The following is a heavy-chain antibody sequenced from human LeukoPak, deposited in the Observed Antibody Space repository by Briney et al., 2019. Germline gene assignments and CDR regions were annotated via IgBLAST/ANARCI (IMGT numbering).Heavy chain of an antibody. CDR3: ATDSDCSGGSCFPYFDY. J-gene: IGHJ4*02. Sequence: SVKVSCKASGGTFISYAISWLRQVPGQGLEGMGRMIPIFGIANYAQKLQGRVTITADKFTSTAYMELSSLRSEDTAVYYRATDSDCSGGSCFPYFDYWGQGTLVTVSS. V-gene: IGHV1-69*04. CDR1: GGTFISYA. D-gene: IGHD2-15*01. CDR2: MIPIFGIA.